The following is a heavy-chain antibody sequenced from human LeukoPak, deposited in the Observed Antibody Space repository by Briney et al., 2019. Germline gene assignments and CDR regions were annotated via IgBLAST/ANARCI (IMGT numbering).Heavy chain of an antibody. V-gene: IGHV4-34*01. Sequence: SETLSLTCAVYGVSFSGYYWSWIRQPPGKGLEWIGEINHSGSTNYNPSLKSRVTISVDTSKNQFSLKLSSVTAADTAVYYCARPGGWKVTTAARYYYYGMDVWGQGTTVTVSS. CDR3: ARPGGWKVTTAARYYYYGMDV. J-gene: IGHJ6*02. CDR2: INHSGST. CDR1: GVSFSGYY. D-gene: IGHD4-17*01.